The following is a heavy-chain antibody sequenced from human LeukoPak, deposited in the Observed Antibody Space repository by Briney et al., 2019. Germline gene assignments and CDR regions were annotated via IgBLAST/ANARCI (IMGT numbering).Heavy chain of an antibody. CDR3: AKGATFGGYGGYDHCDY. Sequence: PGGSLRLSCAASGFSFSSHGMHWVRQAPGKGLEWVAVISNDGSNKYYVDSVKGRFTISRDNSKNTLYLQMNSLRAEDTAVYYCAKGATFGGYGGYDHCDYWGQGTLVTVSS. CDR1: GFSFSSHG. CDR2: ISNDGSNK. J-gene: IGHJ4*02. V-gene: IGHV3-30*18. D-gene: IGHD5-12*01.